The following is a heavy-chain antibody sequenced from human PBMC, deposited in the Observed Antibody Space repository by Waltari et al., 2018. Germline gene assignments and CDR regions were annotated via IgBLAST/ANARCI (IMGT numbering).Heavy chain of an antibody. D-gene: IGHD2-2*01. CDR3: ARDLGPLGYCSSTSCSSILGFDY. J-gene: IGHJ4*02. Sequence: QVQLQESGPGLVKPSETLSLTCTVSGGSISSYYWRWIRQPAGKGLEWIGRIYTSGSTNYNPSLKSRVTMSVDTSKNQFSLKLSSVTAADTAVYYCARDLGPLGYCSSTSCSSILGFDYWGQGTLVTVSS. V-gene: IGHV4-4*07. CDR1: GGSISSYY. CDR2: IYTSGST.